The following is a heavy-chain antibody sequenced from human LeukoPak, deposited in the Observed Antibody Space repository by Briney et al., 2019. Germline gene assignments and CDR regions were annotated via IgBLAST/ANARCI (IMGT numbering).Heavy chain of an antibody. CDR1: GGSFSGY. CDR3: ARRSHYSGWYV. CDR2: INHTGST. Sequence: PSETPSLTCAVYGGSFSGYWSWIRQPPGKGLEWIGEINHTGSTSYNPSLKSRVTISVDTSKNQFSLKLSSVTAADTAVYFCARRSHYSGWYVWGQGTLVTVSS. D-gene: IGHD6-19*01. V-gene: IGHV4-34*01. J-gene: IGHJ1*01.